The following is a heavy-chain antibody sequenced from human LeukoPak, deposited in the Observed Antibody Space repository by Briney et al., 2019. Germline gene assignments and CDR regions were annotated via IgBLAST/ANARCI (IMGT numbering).Heavy chain of an antibody. V-gene: IGHV3-23*01. J-gene: IGHJ6*02. D-gene: IGHD3-9*01. CDR2: ISGSGGST. Sequence: GGSLTLSCAASGFTFSSYAMSWVRQAPGKGLEWVSAISGSGGSTNYADSVKGRFTISRDNSKNTLYLQMNSLRAEDTAVYYCAKYSYYDILTGPKMDVWGQGTTVTVSS. CDR3: AKYSYYDILTGPKMDV. CDR1: GFTFSSYA.